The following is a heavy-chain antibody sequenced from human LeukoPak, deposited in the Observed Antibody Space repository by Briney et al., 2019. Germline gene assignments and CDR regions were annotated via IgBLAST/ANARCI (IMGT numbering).Heavy chain of an antibody. J-gene: IGHJ4*02. D-gene: IGHD3-10*01. CDR3: ARAGFFGSGTYLYDY. CDR1: GFTFSSYW. Sequence: QPGGSLRLSCAASGFTFSSYWMHWVRQATGKGLVWVSRINSDGYSTSHADSVKGRFTISRDNAKSTLYLQMNSLRDEDTAVYYCARAGFFGSGTYLYDYWGQGTLVTVSS. CDR2: INSDGYST. V-gene: IGHV3-74*01.